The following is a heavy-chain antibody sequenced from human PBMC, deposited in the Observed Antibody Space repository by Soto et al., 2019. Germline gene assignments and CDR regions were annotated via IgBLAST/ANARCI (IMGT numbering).Heavy chain of an antibody. J-gene: IGHJ5*02. Sequence: EVQLLESGGGLVQPGGSLRLSCAASGFTFSSYAMSWVRLAPGKGLEWFSSIGGSGGTYYAYSVKGRFTISIDNSKPMLNLPLNSLRAEHTAMYYCAKGQGGAYNNDAWCQVNLVTVSS. CDR2: IGGSGGT. CDR1: GFTFSSYA. V-gene: IGHV3-23*01. D-gene: IGHD1-1*01. CDR3: AKGQGGAYNNDA.